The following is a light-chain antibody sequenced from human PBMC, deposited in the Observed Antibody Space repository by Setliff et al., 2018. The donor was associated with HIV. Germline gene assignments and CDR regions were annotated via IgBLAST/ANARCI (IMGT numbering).Light chain of an antibody. CDR3: QQYDDFPIT. J-gene: IGKJ5*01. V-gene: IGKV1-16*01. Sequence: DIQMTQSPSSLSASVGDRVTITCRASQDISNSLAWFQRKPGKAPKSLIYSASILETGVPSRFHGIQSGTYFTLNINNLQPEDSATYFCQQYDDFPITFGQGTRLEIK. CDR1: QDISNS. CDR2: SAS.